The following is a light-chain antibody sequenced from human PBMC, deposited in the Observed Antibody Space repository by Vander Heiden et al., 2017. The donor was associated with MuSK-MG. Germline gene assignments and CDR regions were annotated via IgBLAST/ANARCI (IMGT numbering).Light chain of an antibody. CDR1: QSVSSTY. CDR3: QLLSKEHRRLT. J-gene: IGKJ3*01. V-gene: IGKV3-20*01. Sequence: IVLTQSPDTLSLSPGERATLSCTASQSVSSTYLAWYQQQPGQAPSLLIYGASNRATGIEDKFSGSGDETDFTLTISRREPEDFAVYYCQLLSKEHRRLTFGHGTKVEIK. CDR2: GAS.